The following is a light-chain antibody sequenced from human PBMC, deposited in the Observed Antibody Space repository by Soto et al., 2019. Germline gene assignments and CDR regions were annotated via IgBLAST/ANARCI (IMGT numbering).Light chain of an antibody. CDR3: QQYGSSQT. V-gene: IGKV3-20*01. Sequence: EIVLTQSPGTLSLSPGERATLSCRASQSVSSSYLAWYQQKPGQAPRLLIYGASSRATGIPDRFSGSGSGKDFTLTISRLEPEDFAVYYCQQYGSSQTFGGGTK. J-gene: IGKJ4*01. CDR1: QSVSSSY. CDR2: GAS.